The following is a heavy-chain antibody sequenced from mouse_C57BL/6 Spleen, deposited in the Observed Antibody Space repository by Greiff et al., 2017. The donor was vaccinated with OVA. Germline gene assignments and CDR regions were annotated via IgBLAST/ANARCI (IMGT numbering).Heavy chain of an antibody. CDR1: GYTFTDYE. CDR3: TRGGY. Sequence: QVHVKQSGAELVRPGASVTLSCKASGYTFTDYEMHWVKQTPVHGLEWIGAIDPETGGTAYNQKFKGKAILTAYKSSSTAYMELRSQASEESAVYYCTRGGYWGQGTTLTVSS. V-gene: IGHV1-15*01. CDR2: IDPETGGT. J-gene: IGHJ2*01.